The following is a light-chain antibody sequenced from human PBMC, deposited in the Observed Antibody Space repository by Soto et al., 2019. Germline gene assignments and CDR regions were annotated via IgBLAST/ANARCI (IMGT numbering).Light chain of an antibody. CDR1: QSVLLSSQNKNC. CDR3: HQYCTIPRT. V-gene: IGKV4-1*01. CDR2: WAS. Sequence: DIVVTQSPESLAVSLGERATINCKSTQSVLLSSQNKNCITWYQQKPGQPPKVLIYWASTRNSGVPNRFSGSGSGTDFTLTISSLQAEDVAVYYCHQYCTIPRTFGQGTKVEIK. J-gene: IGKJ1*01.